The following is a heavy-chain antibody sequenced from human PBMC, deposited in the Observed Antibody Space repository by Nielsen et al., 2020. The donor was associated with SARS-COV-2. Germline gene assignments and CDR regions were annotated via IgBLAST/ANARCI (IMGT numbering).Heavy chain of an antibody. Sequence: GGSLRLSCAASGFTFDDYAMHWVRQAPGKGLEWVSGISWNSGSIGYADSVKGRFTISRDNAKNSLYVQMNTLRAEDTAVYYCARDQDCSGGTCYFYGMDVWGQGTTVTVSS. CDR2: ISWNSGSI. V-gene: IGHV3-9*01. D-gene: IGHD2-15*01. CDR1: GFTFDDYA. J-gene: IGHJ6*02. CDR3: ARDQDCSGGTCYFYGMDV.